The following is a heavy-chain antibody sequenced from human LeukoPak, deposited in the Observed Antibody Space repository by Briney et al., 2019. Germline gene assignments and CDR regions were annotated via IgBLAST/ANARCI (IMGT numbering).Heavy chain of an antibody. Sequence: PSGTLSLTCTVSGASISSRGYCWGWIRQPPGKGLEWIGSLYYTGSTFYNPSLKSRVTISVDTSKNQFSLKLNSVTAADTAVYYCARDQTNTGSYLDWGQGTLVTVSS. J-gene: IGHJ4*02. V-gene: IGHV4-39*07. CDR3: ARDQTNTGSYLD. CDR2: LYYTGST. CDR1: GASISSRGYC. D-gene: IGHD1-26*01.